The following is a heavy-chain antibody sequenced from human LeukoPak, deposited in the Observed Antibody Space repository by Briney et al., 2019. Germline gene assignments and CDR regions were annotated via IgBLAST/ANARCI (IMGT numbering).Heavy chain of an antibody. CDR1: GYTFTSYY. CDR3: ARDQGYYDSSGYPPFDY. CDR2: INPSGGST. J-gene: IGHJ4*02. V-gene: IGHV1-46*01. D-gene: IGHD3-22*01. Sequence: ASVKVSCKASGYTFTSYYMHWVRQAPGQGLEWMGIINPSGGSTSYAQKFQGRVTMTRDMSTSTVYMGLSSLRSEDTAVYYCARDQGYYDSSGYPPFDYWGQGTLVTVSS.